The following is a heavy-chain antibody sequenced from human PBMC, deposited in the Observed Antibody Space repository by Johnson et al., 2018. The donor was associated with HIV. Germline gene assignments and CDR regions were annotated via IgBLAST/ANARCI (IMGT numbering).Heavy chain of an antibody. CDR2: IKQDGSEK. J-gene: IGHJ3*02. CDR3: ARDGSNFGAFDI. D-gene: IGHD1-1*01. Sequence: VHLVESGGVVVQPGGSLRLSCAASGFTFDDNTMHWVRQAPGKGLEWVANIKQDGSEKYYVDSVKGRFTISRDNAKNSLYLQINSLRAEDTALYYCARDGSNFGAFDIWGQGTMVTVSS. V-gene: IGHV3-7*03. CDR1: GFTFDDNT.